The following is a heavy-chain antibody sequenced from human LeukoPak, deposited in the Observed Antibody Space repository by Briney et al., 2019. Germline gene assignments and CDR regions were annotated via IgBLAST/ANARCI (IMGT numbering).Heavy chain of an antibody. CDR2: IIPIFGTA. V-gene: IGHV1-69*13. Sequence: VASVKVSCKASGGTFSSYAISWVRQAPGQGLEWMGGIIPIFGTANYAQKFQGRVTITADESTTTAYMELSSLRSEDTAVYYCARAYSSSGGANYWGQGTLVTVSS. CDR1: GGTFSSYA. D-gene: IGHD6-13*01. CDR3: ARAYSSSGGANY. J-gene: IGHJ4*02.